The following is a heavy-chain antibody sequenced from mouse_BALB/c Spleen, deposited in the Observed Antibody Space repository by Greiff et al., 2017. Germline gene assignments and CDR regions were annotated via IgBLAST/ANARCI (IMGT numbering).Heavy chain of an antibody. V-gene: IGHV5-15*02. CDR1: GFTFSDYG. CDR2: ISNLAYSI. D-gene: IGHD4-1*02. CDR3: ARDETQLGPWFAY. Sequence: EVHLVESGGGLVQPGGSRKLSCAASGFTFSDYGMAWVRQAPGKGPEWVAFISNLAYSIYYADTVTGRFTISRENAKNTLYLEMSSLRSEDTAMYYCARDETQLGPWFAYWGQGTLVTVSA. J-gene: IGHJ3*01.